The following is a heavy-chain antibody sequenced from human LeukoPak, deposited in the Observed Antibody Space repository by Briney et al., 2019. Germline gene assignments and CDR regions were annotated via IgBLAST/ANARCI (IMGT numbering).Heavy chain of an antibody. J-gene: IGHJ2*01. CDR1: GGSISSYY. CDR3: ARTYGSSGLGYFDL. V-gene: IGHV4-59*01. Sequence: SETLSLTCTVSGGSISSYYWSWIRQPPGKGLEWLGYIYYSGSTNYSPSLKSRLTISVDTSKNQFSLKLSSVTAADTAVYCCARTYGSSGLGYFDLWGRGTLVTVSS. CDR2: IYYSGST. D-gene: IGHD6-13*01.